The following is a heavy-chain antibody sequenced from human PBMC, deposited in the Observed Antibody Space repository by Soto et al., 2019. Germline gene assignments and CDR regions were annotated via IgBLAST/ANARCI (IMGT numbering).Heavy chain of an antibody. CDR2: IYHSGRT. CDR3: ARVSYDSSGYYYRVLYYFDY. Sequence: SETLSLTCTVSGGSIGTYYWGWIRQPPGKGLEWIGSIYHSGRTYYNPSLRSRVSISIDTSKNQFSLKLSSVTAADTAVYYCARVSYDSSGYYYRVLYYFDYWGQGTLVTVSS. J-gene: IGHJ4*02. D-gene: IGHD3-22*01. CDR1: GGSIGTYY. V-gene: IGHV4-59*01.